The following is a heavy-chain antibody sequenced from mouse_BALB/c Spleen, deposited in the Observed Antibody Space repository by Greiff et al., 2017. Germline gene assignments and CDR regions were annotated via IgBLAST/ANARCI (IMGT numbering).Heavy chain of an antibody. Sequence: VQLQQSGAELVRPGTSVKVSCKASGYAFTNYLIEWVKQRPGQGLEWIGVINPGSGGTNYNEKFKGQATLTADKSSSTAYMQLSSLTSDDSAVYFCARGGRATAWFAYWGQGTLVTVSA. J-gene: IGHJ3*01. CDR3: ARGGRATAWFAY. V-gene: IGHV1-54*01. D-gene: IGHD3-1*01. CDR1: GYAFTNYL. CDR2: INPGSGGT.